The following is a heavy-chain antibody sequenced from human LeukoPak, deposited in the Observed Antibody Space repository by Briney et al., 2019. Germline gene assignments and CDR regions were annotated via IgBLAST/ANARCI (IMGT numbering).Heavy chain of an antibody. J-gene: IGHJ5*02. V-gene: IGHV4-39*07. CDR2: IYYSGST. CDR3: ARVDASMDWFDP. CDR1: GGSISSSSYY. D-gene: IGHD5-18*01. Sequence: KPSETLSLTCTVSGGSISSSSYYWGWIRQPPGKGLEWIGSIYYSGSTSYNPSLQSRVTMSVDTSKKQFSLRVSSVTAADTAVYYCARVDASMDWFDPWGQGTLVTVSS.